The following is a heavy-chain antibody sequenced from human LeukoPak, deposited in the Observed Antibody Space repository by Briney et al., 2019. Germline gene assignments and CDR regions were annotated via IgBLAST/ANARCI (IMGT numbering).Heavy chain of an antibody. CDR1: GLTFSSHW. Sequence: GGSLRLSCAASGLTFSSHWMHWVRQAPGKGLVWVSRITNDGSSTTYADSVKGRFTISRDNAKNSLYLQMDSLRVEDTAVYYRAKGKRYPDYWGQGTLVTVSS. D-gene: IGHD1-1*01. CDR2: ITNDGSST. V-gene: IGHV3-74*01. J-gene: IGHJ4*02. CDR3: AKGKRYPDY.